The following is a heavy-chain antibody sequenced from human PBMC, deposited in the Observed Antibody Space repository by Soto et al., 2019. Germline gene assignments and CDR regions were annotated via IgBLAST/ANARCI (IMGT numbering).Heavy chain of an antibody. CDR3: ASAGGLAAVAADY. CDR1: GGSISSGGYS. V-gene: IGHV4-30-2*01. CDR2: IYHSGST. D-gene: IGHD6-19*01. Sequence: QLQLQESGSGLVKPSQTLSLTCAVSGGSISSGGYSWSWIRQPPGKGLEWIGYIYHSGSTYYNPSPTRRVTLSVDRSTIQFSLKLSSVTAADPAVYYCASAGGLAAVAADYWGQGTLVTVSS. J-gene: IGHJ4*02.